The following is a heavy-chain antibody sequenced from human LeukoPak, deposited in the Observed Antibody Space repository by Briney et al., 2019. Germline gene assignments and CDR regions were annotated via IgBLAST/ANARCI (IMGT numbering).Heavy chain of an antibody. CDR2: INSGGST. V-gene: IGHV4-39*01. CDR3: ARRGYSSGWYLDY. J-gene: IGHJ4*02. CDR1: GGSISSSNYY. Sequence: SETLSLTCTVSGGSISSSNYYWDWIRQPPGKGLEWIGSINSGGSTYYNPSLKSRVTISEDTSKSQFSLKLSSVTAADTAVYYCARRGYSSGWYLDYWGQGTLVTVSS. D-gene: IGHD6-19*01.